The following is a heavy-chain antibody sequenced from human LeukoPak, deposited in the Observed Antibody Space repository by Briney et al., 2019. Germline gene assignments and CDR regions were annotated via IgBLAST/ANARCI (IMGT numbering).Heavy chain of an antibody. CDR1: GYTFTSYA. D-gene: IGHD5-18*01. J-gene: IGHJ4*02. CDR2: IIPIFGTA. V-gene: IGHV1-69*05. Sequence: SVKVSCKASGYTFTSYAISWVRQAPGQGLEWMGRIIPIFGTANYAQKFQGRVTITTDESTSTAYMELSSLRSEDTAVYYCARDSDTAMHYWGQGTLVTVSS. CDR3: ARDSDTAMHY.